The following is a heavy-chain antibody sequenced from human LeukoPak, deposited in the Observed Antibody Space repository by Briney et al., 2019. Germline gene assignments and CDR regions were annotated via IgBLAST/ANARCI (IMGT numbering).Heavy chain of an antibody. CDR3: ARVRYGGNSDVDY. Sequence: KTSETLSLTCTVSGGSITTDNYYWDWIRQSPGRGLEWIGSLYYGGSTYYNPSLKSRLTISVDTSKNQFSLKLSSVTAADTAAYYCARVRYGGNSDVDYWGQGTLVTVSS. CDR1: GGSITTDNYY. V-gene: IGHV4-39*07. J-gene: IGHJ4*02. CDR2: LYYGGST. D-gene: IGHD4-23*01.